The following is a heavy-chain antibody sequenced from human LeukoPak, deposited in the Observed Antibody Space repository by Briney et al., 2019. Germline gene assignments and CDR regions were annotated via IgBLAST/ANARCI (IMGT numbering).Heavy chain of an antibody. Sequence: HPGGSLRLSCAASGFTFSNNRMTWVRQAPGKGLEWVASVKKDASEKYYVDSVKGRFIISRDNAKNSLYLQMNSLRAEDTAVYYCARGLSGLDCWGQGTLVTVSS. CDR1: GFTFSNNR. J-gene: IGHJ4*02. D-gene: IGHD3-10*01. CDR3: ARGLSGLDC. CDR2: VKKDASEK. V-gene: IGHV3-7*03.